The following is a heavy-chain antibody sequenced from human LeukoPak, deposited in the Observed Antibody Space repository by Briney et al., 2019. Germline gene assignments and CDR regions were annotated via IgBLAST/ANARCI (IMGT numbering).Heavy chain of an antibody. CDR3: AKDGMGATNINWFDP. J-gene: IGHJ5*02. CDR1: GFTFNYYA. Sequence: GRSLRLSCAASGFTFNYYAMHWVRQAPGKGLEWVAVVWYEGSNTYYADSVKGRFTISRDNSKNTLYLQMNSLRAEDTAVYYCAKDGMGATNINWFDPWGQGTLVTVSS. D-gene: IGHD1-26*01. CDR2: VWYEGSNT. V-gene: IGHV3-33*06.